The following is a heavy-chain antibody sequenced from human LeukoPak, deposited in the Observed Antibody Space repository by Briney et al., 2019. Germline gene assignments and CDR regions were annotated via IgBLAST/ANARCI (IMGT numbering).Heavy chain of an antibody. J-gene: IGHJ4*02. V-gene: IGHV4-39*07. Sequence: SETLSLTCTVSGDSISSSSYYWGWIRQPPGKGLEWIGEINHSGSTNYNPSLKSRVTISVDTSKNQFSLKLSSVTAADTAVYYCATLPNYDILTGYSYWGQGTLVTVSS. CDR1: GDSISSSSYY. CDR3: ATLPNYDILTGYSY. D-gene: IGHD3-9*01. CDR2: INHSGST.